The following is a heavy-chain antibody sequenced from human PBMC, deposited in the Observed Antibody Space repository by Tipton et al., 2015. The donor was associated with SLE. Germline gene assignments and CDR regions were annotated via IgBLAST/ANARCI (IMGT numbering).Heavy chain of an antibody. CDR2: IFYSGNA. V-gene: IGHV4-59*08. Sequence: TLSLTCTVSGGSVSHYSWSWVRQPPGKGLEWIGYIFYSGNAHYNPSLESRVTMLVDTSGNRFSLRLNSVTAADTAVYYCARHFGASALDFWGQGTLVTVSS. CDR1: GGSVSHYS. D-gene: IGHD3-10*01. CDR3: ARHFGASALDF. J-gene: IGHJ3*01.